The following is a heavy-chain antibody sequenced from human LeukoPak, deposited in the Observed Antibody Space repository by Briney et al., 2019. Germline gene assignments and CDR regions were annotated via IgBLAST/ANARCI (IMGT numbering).Heavy chain of an antibody. J-gene: IGHJ5*02. CDR1: GGSFSAYY. CDR2: INHSGST. Sequence: SETLSLTCAVYGGSFSAYYWSWIRQPPGKGLEWIGEINHSGSTNYNPSLKSRVTISVDTSKNQFSLKLSSVTAADTAVYYCARHYYDYVWGSYRSAWFDPWGQGTLVTVSS. V-gene: IGHV4-34*01. CDR3: ARHYYDYVWGSYRSAWFDP. D-gene: IGHD3-16*02.